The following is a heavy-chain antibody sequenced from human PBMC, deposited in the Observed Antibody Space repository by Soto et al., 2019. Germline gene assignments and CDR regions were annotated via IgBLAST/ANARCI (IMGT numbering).Heavy chain of an antibody. CDR1: GGSISSGDYY. Sequence: SETLSLTCTVSGGSISSGDYYWSWIRQHPGKGLEWIGYIYYSGSTYYNPSLKSRVTISVDTSKNQFSLKLSSVTAADTAVYYCARDESLSYGGYGMDVWGQGTTVTVSS. CDR2: IYYSGST. V-gene: IGHV4-31*03. J-gene: IGHJ6*02. D-gene: IGHD1-26*01. CDR3: ARDESLSYGGYGMDV.